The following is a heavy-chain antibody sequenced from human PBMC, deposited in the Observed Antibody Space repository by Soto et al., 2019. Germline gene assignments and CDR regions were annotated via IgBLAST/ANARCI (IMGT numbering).Heavy chain of an antibody. J-gene: IGHJ6*02. V-gene: IGHV4-4*02. CDR1: GGSISSSNW. CDR2: IYHSGST. Sequence: PSETLSLTCAVSGGSISSSNWWSWVRQPPGKGLEWIGEIYHSGSTNYNPSLKSRVPISVDKSENQFSLKLSSVTAADTAVYYCARDSEQNWNDVGVNYYYYYGMDVWGQGTTVTVSS. D-gene: IGHD1-1*01. CDR3: ARDSEQNWNDVGVNYYYYYGMDV.